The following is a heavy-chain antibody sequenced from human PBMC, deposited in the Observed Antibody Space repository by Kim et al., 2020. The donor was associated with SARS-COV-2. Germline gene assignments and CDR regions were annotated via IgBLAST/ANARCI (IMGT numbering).Heavy chain of an antibody. D-gene: IGHD6-6*01. CDR3: ARDRPGIAARPGYYYGMDV. J-gene: IGHJ6*02. V-gene: IGHV3-21*01. Sequence: GGSLRLSCAASGFTFSSYSMNWVRQAPGKGLEWVSSISSSSSYIYYADSVKGRFTISRDNAKNSLYLQMNSLRAEDTAVYYCARDRPGIAARPGYYYGMDVWGQGTTVTVSS. CDR2: ISSSSSYI. CDR1: GFTFSSYS.